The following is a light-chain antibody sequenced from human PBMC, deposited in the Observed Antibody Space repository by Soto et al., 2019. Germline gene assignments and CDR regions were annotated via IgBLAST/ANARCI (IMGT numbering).Light chain of an antibody. CDR2: GAS. Sequence: EIVLTQSPGTLSLSPGERATLSCRASQSVSSSFLAWYQQKPGQAPMLLIYGASRRATGIPDRFSGSGSGTDITLTISRLEPEDFAAYYCQQYDSSPWTFGQGTKVEIK. CDR1: QSVSSSF. V-gene: IGKV3-20*01. CDR3: QQYDSSPWT. J-gene: IGKJ1*01.